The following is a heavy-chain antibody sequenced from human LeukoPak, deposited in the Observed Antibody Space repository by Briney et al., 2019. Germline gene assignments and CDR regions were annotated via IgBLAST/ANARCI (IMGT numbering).Heavy chain of an antibody. CDR1: GFTFDDFA. CDR2: ISWNSGSI. CDR3: AKGAGYYDSSGYYDY. J-gene: IGHJ4*02. D-gene: IGHD3-22*01. V-gene: IGHV3-9*01. Sequence: GRSLRLSCAASGFTFDDFAMHWVRQAPGKGLEWGSGISWNSGSIGYADSVKGGFTISRDNAKNSLYLQMNSLRAEDTALYYCAKGAGYYDSSGYYDYWGQGTLVTVSS.